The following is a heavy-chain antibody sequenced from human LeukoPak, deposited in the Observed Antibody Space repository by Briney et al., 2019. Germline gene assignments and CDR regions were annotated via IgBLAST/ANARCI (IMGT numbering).Heavy chain of an antibody. CDR3: ARVDTTMLTPDYFDY. Sequence: GGSLRLSCAASGFTFSNYTMHWVRQAPGKGLEWVAVISSDGNNKYYTDSVKGRFTISRDNSKNTLYLQMNSLRAEDTDVYYCARVDTTMLTPDYFDYWGQGTLVTVSS. CDR1: GFTFSNYT. CDR2: ISSDGNNK. J-gene: IGHJ4*02. D-gene: IGHD5-18*01. V-gene: IGHV3-30*04.